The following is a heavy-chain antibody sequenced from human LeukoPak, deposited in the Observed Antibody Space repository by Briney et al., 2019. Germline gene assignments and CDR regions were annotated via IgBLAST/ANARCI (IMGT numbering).Heavy chain of an antibody. J-gene: IGHJ3*02. V-gene: IGHV1-18*01. CDR3: ARGGTDGYSYGFFFTAGFLDDAFDI. CDR1: GYTFTSYG. CDR2: ISAYNGNT. D-gene: IGHD5-18*01. Sequence: GASVKVSCKASGYTFTSYGISWVRQAPGQGLEWMGWISAYNGNTNYARKLQGRVTMTTDTSTSTAYMELRSLRSDDTAVYYCARGGTDGYSYGFFFTAGFLDDAFDIWGQGTMVTVSS.